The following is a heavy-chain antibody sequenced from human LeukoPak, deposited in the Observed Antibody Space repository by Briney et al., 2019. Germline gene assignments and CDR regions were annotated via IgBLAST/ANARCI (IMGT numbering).Heavy chain of an antibody. D-gene: IGHD5-18*01. CDR1: GYTFTSYG. CDR3: AYVDTAMVTRY. V-gene: IGHV1-18*01. J-gene: IGHJ4*02. Sequence: VASVKVSCKASGYTFTSYGISWVRQAPGQGFEWMGWISAYNGNTNYAQKLQGRVTMTTDTSTSTAYMELRSLRSDDTAVYYCAYVDTAMVTRYWGQGTLVTASS. CDR2: ISAYNGNT.